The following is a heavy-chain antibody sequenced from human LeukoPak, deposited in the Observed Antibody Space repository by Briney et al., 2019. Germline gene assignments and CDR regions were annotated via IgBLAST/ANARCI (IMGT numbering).Heavy chain of an antibody. J-gene: IGHJ4*02. V-gene: IGHV3-11*01. CDR3: VRAYTRGYSDDFDY. CDR1: GFFFSDYY. CDR2: IDGSSSNM. Sequence: PGGSLRLSCAASGFFFSDYYMSWMRQAPGKGLEWVSYIDGSSSNMYYADPVKGRFTISRDNAKNSLYLQMNSLRGEDTAVYYCVRAYTRGYSDDFDYWGQGTLVTVSS. D-gene: IGHD3-22*01.